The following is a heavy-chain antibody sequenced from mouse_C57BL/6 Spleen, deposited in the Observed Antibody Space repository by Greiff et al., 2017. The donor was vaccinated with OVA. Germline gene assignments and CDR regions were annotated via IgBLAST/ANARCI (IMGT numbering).Heavy chain of an antibody. CDR2: IDPSDSYT. CDR3: ARPDTTVVATDAMDY. Sequence: QVQLQQPGAELVRPGTSVKLSCKASGYTFTSYWMHWVKQRPGQGLEWIGVIDPSDSYTNYNQKFKGKATLTVDTSSSTAYMQLSSLTSEDSAVYYCARPDTTVVATDAMDYWGQGTSVTVSS. V-gene: IGHV1-59*01. D-gene: IGHD1-1*01. CDR1: GYTFTSYW. J-gene: IGHJ4*01.